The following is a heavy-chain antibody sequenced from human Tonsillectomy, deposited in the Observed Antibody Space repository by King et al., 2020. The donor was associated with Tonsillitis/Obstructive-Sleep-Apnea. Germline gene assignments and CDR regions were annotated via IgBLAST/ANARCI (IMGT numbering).Heavy chain of an antibody. J-gene: IGHJ4*02. D-gene: IGHD2-2*01. V-gene: IGHV3-64D*06. CDR1: GFTFSSYA. Sequence: VQLVESGGGLVQPGGSLRLSCSASGFTFSSYAMHWVRQAPGKGLEYVSAISSNGGSTYYADSVKGRFTISRDNPKNTLYLQMSSLRAEDTAVYYCVKGGDCSSISCYGDYWGQGTLVTVSS. CDR2: ISSNGGST. CDR3: VKGGDCSSISCYGDY.